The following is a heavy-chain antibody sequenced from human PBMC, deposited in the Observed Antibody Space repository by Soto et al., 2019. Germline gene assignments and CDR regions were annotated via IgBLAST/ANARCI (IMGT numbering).Heavy chain of an antibody. D-gene: IGHD2-8*01. V-gene: IGHV1-46*01. CDR3: ARDRCTNGVCYYDYYYYGMDV. J-gene: IGHJ6*02. Sequence: QVQLVQSGAEVKKPGASVKVSCKASGYTFTSYYMHWVRQAPGQGLEWMGIINPSGGSTSYAQKFQGRVTMTRDTSTSTVYMELSSLRSEDTAVYYCARDRCTNGVCYYDYYYYGMDVWGQGTTVTVSS. CDR2: INPSGGST. CDR1: GYTFTSYY.